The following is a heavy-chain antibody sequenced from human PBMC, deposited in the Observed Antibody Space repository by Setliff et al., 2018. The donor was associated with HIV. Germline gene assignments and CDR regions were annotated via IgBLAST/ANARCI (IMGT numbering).Heavy chain of an antibody. J-gene: IGHJ4*02. V-gene: IGHV4-34*01. Sequence: PSETLSLTCTVCGGSFSNYYTNWIRQPPGKGLEWIGELSPSGTTRPNPSLQSRVIISLDTTKNQFSLKLTSVTAADTAMYYCAAFLVSPVTTQDYWGQGTPVTVSS. D-gene: IGHD4-17*01. CDR1: GGSFSNYY. CDR3: AAFLVSPVTTQDY. CDR2: LSPSGTT.